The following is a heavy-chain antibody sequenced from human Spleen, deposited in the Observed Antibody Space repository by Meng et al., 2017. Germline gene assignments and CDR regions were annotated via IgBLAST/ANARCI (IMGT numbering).Heavy chain of an antibody. CDR1: GYTFTTYF. J-gene: IGHJ4*02. V-gene: IGHV1-46*01. CDR2: INPDGVST. Sequence: QVQLVHSGSELKKTGASVKVSCKASGYTFTTYFLHWVRQAPGQGLEWVGTINPDGVSTNYALNLQGRVSMTRDTSTSTVYMELSSLRSEDTAVYYCAREKSPGHFGYWGQGTLVTVSS. CDR3: AREKSPGHFGY.